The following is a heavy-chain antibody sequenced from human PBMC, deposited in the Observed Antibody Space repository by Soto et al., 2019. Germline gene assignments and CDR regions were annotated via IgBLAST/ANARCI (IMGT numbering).Heavy chain of an antibody. CDR2: IWYDGSTK. CDR3: ARGGGGSSPAHYYYYYMDV. V-gene: IGHV3-33*01. J-gene: IGHJ6*03. D-gene: IGHD2-2*01. CDR1: GFTFSNYA. Sequence: QVQLVESGGGVAQPGRSLRLSCAASGFTFSNYAMHWVRQAPGKGLEWVAVIWYDGSTKYYADSVKGRFTISRDNSKNTEYLQMNSLRAEDTAVYFCARGGGGSSPAHYYYYYMDVWSKGTTVTVSS.